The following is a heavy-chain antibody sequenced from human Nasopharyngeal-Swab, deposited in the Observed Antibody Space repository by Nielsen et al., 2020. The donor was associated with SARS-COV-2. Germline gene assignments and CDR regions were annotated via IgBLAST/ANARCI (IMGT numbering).Heavy chain of an antibody. J-gene: IGHJ4*02. CDR3: ARGHGGNSIVD. CDR1: GFTFGSYG. V-gene: IGHV3-33*01. Sequence: GESLKISCAASGFTFGSYGMYWVRQAPGKGLEWVAVIWYDGSNKDYAESVKGRFTISRYNSKHTLYLQMNSLRVEDTAVYYCARGHGGNSIVDWGQGTLVTVSS. D-gene: IGHD4-23*01. CDR2: IWYDGSNK.